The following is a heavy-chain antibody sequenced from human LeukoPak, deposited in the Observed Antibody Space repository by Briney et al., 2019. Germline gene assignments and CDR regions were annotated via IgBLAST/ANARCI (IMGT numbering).Heavy chain of an antibody. CDR3: ARVTGNSCYYSYYMDV. J-gene: IGHJ6*03. CDR1: GDSISSSYY. CDR2: IYHSGIT. Sequence: SETLSLTCTVSGDSISSSYYWGWIRQPPGKGLEWIGSIYHSGITYYNPSLKSRVTISADTSKNQFSLKLSSVTAADTAVYFCARVTGNSCYYSYYMDVGGKGTTVTVSS. V-gene: IGHV4-38-2*02. D-gene: IGHD6-13*01.